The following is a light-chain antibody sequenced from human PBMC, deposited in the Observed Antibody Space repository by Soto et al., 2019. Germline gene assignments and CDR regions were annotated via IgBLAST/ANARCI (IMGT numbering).Light chain of an antibody. Sequence: QSVLTQPASVSGSPGQSIAISCTGTSSDVGGYDYVSWYQQQPDKAPKLMIYNVTQRPSGVSNRFSGSKSGNSASLAISGLQSEDEADYYCAAWDDSLNGLYVFGTGTKVTVL. V-gene: IGLV2-14*01. J-gene: IGLJ1*01. CDR1: SSDVGGYDY. CDR3: AAWDDSLNGLYV. CDR2: NVT.